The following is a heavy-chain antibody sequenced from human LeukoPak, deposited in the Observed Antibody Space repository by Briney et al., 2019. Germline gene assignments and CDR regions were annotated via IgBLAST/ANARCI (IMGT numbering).Heavy chain of an antibody. Sequence: SETLSLTCTVSGGSISSYYWSWIRQPPGKGLEWIGYIYYSGSTNYNPSLKSRVTISVDTSKNQFSLKLSSVTAADTAVYYCARTHDSSGTIDYWGQGTLVTVS. CDR1: GGSISSYY. J-gene: IGHJ4*02. V-gene: IGHV4-59*01. CDR2: IYYSGST. D-gene: IGHD3-22*01. CDR3: ARTHDSSGTIDY.